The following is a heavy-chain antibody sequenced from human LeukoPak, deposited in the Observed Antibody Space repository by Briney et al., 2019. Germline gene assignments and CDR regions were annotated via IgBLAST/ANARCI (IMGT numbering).Heavy chain of an antibody. CDR1: GFTFSSYW. J-gene: IGHJ4*02. V-gene: IGHV3-7*01. CDR3: ASIIGNYHSGDYFDY. CDR2: IKQDGSEK. D-gene: IGHD1-20*01. Sequence: GGSLSLSCAASGFTFSSYWMSWVRQAPEKGLEWVANIKQDGSEKYYVDSVKGRFTISRDNAKNSLYLQMNSLRAEDTAVYYCASIIGNYHSGDYFDYWGQGTLVTVSS.